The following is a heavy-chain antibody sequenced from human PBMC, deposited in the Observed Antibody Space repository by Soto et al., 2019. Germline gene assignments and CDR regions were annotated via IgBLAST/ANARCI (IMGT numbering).Heavy chain of an antibody. D-gene: IGHD2-21*02. CDR2: ISAYNGNT. CDR3: ARDHRLQTSNGVWFY. V-gene: IGHV1-18*01. J-gene: IGHJ4*02. CDR1: GYTFTSYG. Sequence: QVQLVQSGAEVKKPGASVKVSCKASGYTFTSYGISWVRQAPGQGLEWMGWISAYNGNTNYAQKVQGRVTMTTDTSTSTAYMELRSLRSDDTAVYYCARDHRLQTSNGVWFYWGQGTLVTVSS.